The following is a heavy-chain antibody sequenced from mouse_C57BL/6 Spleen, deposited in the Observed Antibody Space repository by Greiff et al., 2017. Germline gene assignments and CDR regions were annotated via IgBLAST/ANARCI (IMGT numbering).Heavy chain of an antibody. CDR2: INPGSGGT. V-gene: IGHV1-54*01. CDR3: AREEVRYAMDY. CDR1: GYAFTNYL. J-gene: IGHJ4*01. Sequence: VKLMESGAELVRPGTSVKVSCKASGYAFTNYLIEWVKQRPGQGLEWIGVINPGSGGTNYNEKFKGKATLTADKSSSTAYMQLSSLTSEDSAVYFCAREEVRYAMDYWGQGTSVTVSS.